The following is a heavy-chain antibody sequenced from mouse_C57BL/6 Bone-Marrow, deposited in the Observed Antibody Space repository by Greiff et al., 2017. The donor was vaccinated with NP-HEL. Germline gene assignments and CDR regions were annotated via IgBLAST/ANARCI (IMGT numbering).Heavy chain of an antibody. CDR3: TRSLIYYGNYERYFDY. Sequence: EVQLVESGTVLARPGASVKMSCKTSGYTFTSYWMHWVKQRPGQGLEWIGAIYPGNSDTSYNQKFKGKAKLTAVTSASTAYMELSSLTNEDSAVYYCTRSLIYYGNYERYFDYWGQGTTLTVSS. CDR1: GYTFTSYW. D-gene: IGHD2-1*01. CDR2: IYPGNSDT. V-gene: IGHV1-5*01. J-gene: IGHJ2*01.